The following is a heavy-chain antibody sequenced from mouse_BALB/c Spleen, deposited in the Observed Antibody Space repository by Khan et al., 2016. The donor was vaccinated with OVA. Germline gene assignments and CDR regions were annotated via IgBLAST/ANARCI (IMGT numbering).Heavy chain of an antibody. V-gene: IGHV2-6-7*01. CDR2: IWGDGST. CDR3: ASAYYYGRALDY. D-gene: IGHD1-1*01. J-gene: IGHJ4*01. Sequence: QMQLEESGPGLVAPSQSLSITCTVSGFSLTGYGVNWVRQPPGKGLEWLGMIWGDGSTDYNLVLKSRLSISKDNSKSQVFLKMNSLQTDDTARYYCASAYYYGRALDYWGQGTSVTVSS. CDR1: GFSLTGYG.